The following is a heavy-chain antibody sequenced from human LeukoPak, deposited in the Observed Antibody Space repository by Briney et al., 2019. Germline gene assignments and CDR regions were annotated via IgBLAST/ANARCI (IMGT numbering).Heavy chain of an antibody. Sequence: ASVKVSCKASGYTFTDYYMHWVRQAPGQGLEWMGWINPNSGGTNYAQKLQGRVTMTRDTSISTAYMELNRLRSDDTAVYYCARDRITMVRGVITGWFDPWGQGTLVTVSS. D-gene: IGHD3-10*01. CDR1: GYTFTDYY. CDR2: INPNSGGT. CDR3: ARDRITMVRGVITGWFDP. J-gene: IGHJ5*02. V-gene: IGHV1-2*02.